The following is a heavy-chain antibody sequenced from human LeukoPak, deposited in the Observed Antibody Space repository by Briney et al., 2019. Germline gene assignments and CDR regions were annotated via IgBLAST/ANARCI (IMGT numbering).Heavy chain of an antibody. V-gene: IGHV3-53*01. CDR2: IYSGGNT. CDR1: GXTVSRNY. Sequence: GGSLRLSCAASGXTVSRNYMSWVRQAPGKGLEWVSLIYSGGNTYYSDCVKGRFTISRDNSKNTLFLQMNSLRAEDTAVYYCARGPMVRGVLTLGNFDYWGQGTLVTVSS. J-gene: IGHJ4*02. CDR3: ARGPMVRGVLTLGNFDY. D-gene: IGHD3-10*01.